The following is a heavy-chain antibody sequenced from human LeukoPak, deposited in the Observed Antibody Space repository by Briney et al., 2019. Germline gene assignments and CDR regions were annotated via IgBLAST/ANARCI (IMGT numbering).Heavy chain of an antibody. J-gene: IGHJ4*02. V-gene: IGHV1-2*02. CDR2: IDPNTGGT. D-gene: IGHD6-19*01. Sequence: ASVKVSCKASGYTFTGYHMHWVRQAPGQGLEWVGWIDPNTGGTNYAQKFQGRVTMTRDTSISTAYMELSRLRSDDTAVYYCACWRGYSSVWSGPSDYWGQGTLVTVSP. CDR1: GYTFTGYH. CDR3: ACWRGYSSVWSGPSDY.